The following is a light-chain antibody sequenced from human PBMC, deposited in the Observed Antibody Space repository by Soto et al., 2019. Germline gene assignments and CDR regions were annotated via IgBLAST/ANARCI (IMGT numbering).Light chain of an antibody. CDR1: QRISGY. V-gene: IGKV3-20*01. CDR3: KQYGSSGT. Sequence: EIVLTESPATLSLSPLEIATVSCRASQRISGYLAWYQQKPGQAPRLLIYDASNRATGIPVRFSGSGSGTDFTLTISRLEPEDFAVYYCKQYGSSGTCGQGTKVDIK. J-gene: IGKJ1*01. CDR2: DAS.